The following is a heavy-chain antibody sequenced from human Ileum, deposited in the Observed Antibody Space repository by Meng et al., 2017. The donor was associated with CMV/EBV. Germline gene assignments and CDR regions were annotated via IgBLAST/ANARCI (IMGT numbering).Heavy chain of an antibody. CDR1: GVTCSDYP. Sequence: CAASGVTCSDYPIQWVRQAPGKGLEWVAVMSDDGQRKYYADSVEGRFTIFRDNFKNTALLQMNSLRPEDTAVYYCAREQWLVKALDRWGQGTLVTVSS. D-gene: IGHD6-19*01. CDR3: AREQWLVKALDR. CDR2: MSDDGQRK. V-gene: IGHV3-30*04. J-gene: IGHJ5*02.